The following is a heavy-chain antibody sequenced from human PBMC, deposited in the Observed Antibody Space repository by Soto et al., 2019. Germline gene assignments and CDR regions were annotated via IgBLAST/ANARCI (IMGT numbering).Heavy chain of an antibody. V-gene: IGHV1-69*01. CDR3: ARGEVDTAMVSYLGTFDY. CDR2: IIPIFGTA. D-gene: IGHD5-18*01. CDR1: GGTFSSYA. J-gene: IGHJ4*02. Sequence: QVQLVQSGAEVKKPGSSVKVSCKASGGTFSSYAISWVRQAPGQGLEWMGGIIPIFGTANYAQKFQGRVRITADESTSTASMELISLRSEDTAVYYCARGEVDTAMVSYLGTFDYWGQGTLVTVSS.